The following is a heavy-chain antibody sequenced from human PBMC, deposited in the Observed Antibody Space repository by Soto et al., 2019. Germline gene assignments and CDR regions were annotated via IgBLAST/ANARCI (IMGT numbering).Heavy chain of an antibody. J-gene: IGHJ4*02. CDR2: IYYSGST. CDR1: GGSISSGDYY. D-gene: IGHD3-22*01. CDR3: AREPVEYDSSGYYSDY. V-gene: IGHV4-30-4*01. Sequence: PSGTLSLTCTVSGGSISSGDYYWSWIRQPPGKGLEWIGYIYYSGSTYYNPSLKSRVTISVDTSKNQFSLKLSSVTAADTAVYYCAREPVEYDSSGYYSDYWGQGTLVTVSS.